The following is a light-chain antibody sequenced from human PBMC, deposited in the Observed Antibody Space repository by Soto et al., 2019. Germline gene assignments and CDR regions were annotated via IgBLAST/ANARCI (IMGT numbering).Light chain of an antibody. J-gene: IGKJ1*01. CDR2: RAS. CDR3: QQYDSYWT. CDR1: QNIGNR. V-gene: IGKV1-5*03. Sequence: DIQMTQSPSTLSASVGDRVTITCRASQNIGNRLAWYQQKPGKAPALLIHRASILESGVPSRFSGSGFGTEFTLTISSLQPDDFATYYCQQYDSYWTFGQGTKVDIK.